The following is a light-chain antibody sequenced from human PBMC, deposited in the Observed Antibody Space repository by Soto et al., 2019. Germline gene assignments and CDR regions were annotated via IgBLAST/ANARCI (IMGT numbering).Light chain of an antibody. Sequence: QSVLTQPASVSGSPGQSITLPCSGSSSDVGRYKLVSWYQQHPGKAPKLMIYEGTKRTSGVSNRFSGSKSGNTASLTISGLQAEDEADYYCCSYGGSITWVFGTGTKVTVL. CDR2: EGT. CDR1: SSDVGRYKL. J-gene: IGLJ1*01. V-gene: IGLV2-23*01. CDR3: CSYGGSITWV.